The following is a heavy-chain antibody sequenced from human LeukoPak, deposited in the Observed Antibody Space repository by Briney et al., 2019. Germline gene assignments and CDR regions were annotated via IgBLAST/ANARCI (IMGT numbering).Heavy chain of an antibody. V-gene: IGHV5-51*01. CDR1: GYRFTYDW. CDR2: IYPDDSNT. J-gene: IGHJ4*02. CDR3: ARHSNTHYYDSSGPFDY. Sequence: GESLKISCRVSGYRFTYDWIGWVRQMPGKGLEWVGIIYPDDSNTRYSPSFEGQVTISADKSINTAYLQWNSLKASDTAMYYCARHSNTHYYDSSGPFDYWGQGTLVTVSS. D-gene: IGHD3-22*01.